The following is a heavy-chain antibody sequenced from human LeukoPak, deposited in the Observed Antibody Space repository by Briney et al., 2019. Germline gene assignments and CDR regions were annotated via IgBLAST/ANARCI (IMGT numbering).Heavy chain of an antibody. Sequence: PGGSLRLSCAASGFTFINYAMSWVRQAPGKGLEWVSAIVGGGGSTNYADSVKGRFTISRDNSKYTLYLQMNSLRVEDTAVYYCAKGSSSSRPYYFDYWGQGTLLTVSS. CDR3: AKGSSSSRPYYFDY. CDR2: IVGGGGST. CDR1: GFTFINYA. V-gene: IGHV3-23*01. J-gene: IGHJ4*02. D-gene: IGHD6-6*01.